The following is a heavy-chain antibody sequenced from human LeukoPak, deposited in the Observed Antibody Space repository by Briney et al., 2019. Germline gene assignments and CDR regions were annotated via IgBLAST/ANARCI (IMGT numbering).Heavy chain of an antibody. D-gene: IGHD4-17*01. CDR3: ARECLSGTGDYGGDDAFDI. CDR1: GFTFSSYS. Sequence: GGSLRLSCAASGFTFSSYSMNWVRQAPGKGLEWVSYISSRSSTIYYADSVKGRFTISRDNAKNSLYLQMNSLRDEDTAVYYCARECLSGTGDYGGDDAFDIWGQGTMVTVSS. V-gene: IGHV3-48*02. J-gene: IGHJ3*02. CDR2: ISSRSSTI.